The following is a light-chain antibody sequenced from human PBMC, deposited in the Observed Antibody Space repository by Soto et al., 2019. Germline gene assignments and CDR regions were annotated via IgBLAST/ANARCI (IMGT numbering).Light chain of an antibody. CDR3: QQRSSWPIT. J-gene: IGKJ5*01. Sequence: EIVMTQPPDTLAVSPGERPTLSCRASQSVSSNLAWYQQKPGQAPRLLISDASNRATGIPARFSGSGSGTDFTLTINSLEPEDFAVYYCQQRSSWPITFGQGTRLEIK. V-gene: IGKV3-11*01. CDR1: QSVSSN. CDR2: DAS.